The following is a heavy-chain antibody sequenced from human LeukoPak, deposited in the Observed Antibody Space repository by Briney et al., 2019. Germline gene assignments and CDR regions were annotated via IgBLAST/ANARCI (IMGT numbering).Heavy chain of an antibody. J-gene: IGHJ4*02. CDR1: GDSISNYY. CDR2: IFYSGST. CDR3: ARYNSGWSYFDY. V-gene: IGHV4-59*01. Sequence: PSETLSLTCTVSGDSISNYYWSWIRKPPGKGLDWIGYIFYSGSTNYNPSLKSRVTMSVDTSKSQFSLKLSSVTAADTAIYYCARYNSGWSYFDYWGQGTLVTVSS. D-gene: IGHD6-19*01.